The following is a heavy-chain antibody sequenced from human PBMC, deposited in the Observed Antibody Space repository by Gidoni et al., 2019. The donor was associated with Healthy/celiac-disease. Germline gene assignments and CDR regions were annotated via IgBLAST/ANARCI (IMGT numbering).Heavy chain of an antibody. J-gene: IGHJ4*02. CDR2: INHSGST. V-gene: IGHV4-34*01. CDR3: ARAYCSSTSCSNNYFDY. CDR1: GGSFSGYY. Sequence: QVQLQQWGAGLLKPSETLSLTCAVYGGSFSGYYWSWIRQPPGKGLEWIGEINHSGSTNYNPSLKSRVTISVDTSKNQCSLKLSSVTAADTAVYYCARAYCSSTSCSNNYFDYWGQGTLVTVSS. D-gene: IGHD2-2*01.